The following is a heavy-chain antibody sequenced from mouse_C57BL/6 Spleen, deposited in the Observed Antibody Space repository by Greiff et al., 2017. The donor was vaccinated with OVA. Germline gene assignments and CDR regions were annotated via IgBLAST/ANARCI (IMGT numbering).Heavy chain of an antibody. CDR3: ARSGDGYFLDY. Sequence: VQLQESGAELARPGASVKMSCKASGYTFTSYTMHWVKQRPGQGLEWIGYINPSSGYTKYNQKFKDKATLTADKSSSTAYMQLSSLTSEDSAVYYCARSGDGYFLDYWGQGTTLTVSS. CDR1: GYTFTSYT. CDR2: INPSSGYT. V-gene: IGHV1-4*01. D-gene: IGHD2-3*01. J-gene: IGHJ2*01.